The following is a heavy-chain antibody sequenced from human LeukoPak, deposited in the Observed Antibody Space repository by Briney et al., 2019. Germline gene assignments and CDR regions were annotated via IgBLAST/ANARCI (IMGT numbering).Heavy chain of an antibody. Sequence: ASVKVSCKASGFTFTSSAMQWVRQARGQRLEWIGWIVVGSGNTNYAQKFQERVTITRDMSTSTAYMELSSLRSDDTAVYYCARALELERFDYWGQGTLVTVSS. CDR2: IVVGSGNT. V-gene: IGHV1-58*02. J-gene: IGHJ4*02. D-gene: IGHD1-1*01. CDR1: GFTFTSSA. CDR3: ARALELERFDY.